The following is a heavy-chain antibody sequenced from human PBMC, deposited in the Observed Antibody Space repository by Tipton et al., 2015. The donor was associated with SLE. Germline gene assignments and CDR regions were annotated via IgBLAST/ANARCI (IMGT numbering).Heavy chain of an antibody. CDR2: IYYSGST. CDR3: ARGPITILAPGDAFDI. Sequence: TLSLTCTVSGGSISSYYWGWIRQPPGKGLEWIGSIYYSGSTYYNPSLKSRVTISGDTSKNQFSLKLSSVTAADTAVYYCARGPITILAPGDAFDIWGQGTMVTVSS. J-gene: IGHJ3*02. D-gene: IGHD3-3*01. V-gene: IGHV4-39*01. CDR1: GGSISSYY.